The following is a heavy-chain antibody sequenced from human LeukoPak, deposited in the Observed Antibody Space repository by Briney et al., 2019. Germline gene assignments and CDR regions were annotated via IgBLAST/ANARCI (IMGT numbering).Heavy chain of an antibody. CDR3: ARDVAAAGNDNWFDP. CDR2: IWYDRSNK. Sequence: GSLRLSCAASGFTFSSYGMHWVRQAPGKGLEWVAVIWYDRSNKYYADSVKGRFTISRDNSKNTLYLQMNSLRAEDTAVYYCARDVAAAGNDNWFDPWGQGTLVTVSS. D-gene: IGHD6-13*01. J-gene: IGHJ5*02. CDR1: GFTFSSYG. V-gene: IGHV3-33*01.